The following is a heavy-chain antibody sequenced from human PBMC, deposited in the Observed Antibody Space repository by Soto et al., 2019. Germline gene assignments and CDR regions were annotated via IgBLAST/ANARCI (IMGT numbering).Heavy chain of an antibody. CDR1: GFTFSNAW. Sequence: GGSLRLSCAASGFTFSNAWMSWVRQAPGKGLEWVGRIKSKTDGGTTDYAATVKGRFTISRDDSKNTLYLQMNSLKTEDTAVYYCSTEAYCGGYCDPNFDYWGQGTLVTVSS. V-gene: IGHV3-15*01. D-gene: IGHD2-21*02. J-gene: IGHJ4*02. CDR3: STEAYCGGYCDPNFDY. CDR2: IKSKTDGGTT.